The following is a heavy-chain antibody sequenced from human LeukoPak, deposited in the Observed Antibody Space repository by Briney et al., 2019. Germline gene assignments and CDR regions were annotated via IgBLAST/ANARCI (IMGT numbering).Heavy chain of an antibody. D-gene: IGHD3-22*01. CDR1: GFSFSDYY. J-gene: IGHJ5*02. CDR3: ARGQYYDSSGYPKGYNWFDP. V-gene: IGHV3-11*04. CDR2: INSSGNTV. Sequence: GGSLRLSCAATGFSFSDYYMSWIRQAPGKGLEWLSYINSSGNTVYHADSVKGRFTISRDNAKNSLYLQMNSLRAEDTAAYYCARGQYYDSSGYPKGYNWFDPWGQGTLVTVSS.